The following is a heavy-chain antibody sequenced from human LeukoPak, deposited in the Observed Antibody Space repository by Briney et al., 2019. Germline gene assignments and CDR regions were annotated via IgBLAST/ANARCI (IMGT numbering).Heavy chain of an antibody. J-gene: IGHJ6*02. V-gene: IGHV4-59*01. D-gene: IGHD6-13*01. CDR2: IYYSGGT. CDR1: GDSISNYY. Sequence: SETLSLTCTISGDSISNYYWSWIRQPPGRGLEWIWYIYYSGGTDYNPSLKSRVSISVDTSKTHFSLKLTSVTAADTAVYYCARTGYCSSKYCDYYGMDVWGQGTTVIVSS. CDR3: ARTGYCSSKYCDYYGMDV.